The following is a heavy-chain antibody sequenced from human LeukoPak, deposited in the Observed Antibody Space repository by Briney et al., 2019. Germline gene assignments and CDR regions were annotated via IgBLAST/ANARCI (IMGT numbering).Heavy chain of an antibody. CDR1: GYTFIDYY. J-gene: IGHJ4*02. CDR2: INPTSGAT. V-gene: IGHV1-2*02. CDR3: ARVKKLMPEFEF. Sequence: ASLKVFCKSSGYTFIDYYIHWVRQAPRKGGEWMGWINPTSGATKYAQKFQGRVSMTRDTSINTAYMDLTNLRSDDTAIFYCARVKKLMPEFEFWGQGTLVTVSS. D-gene: IGHD2-2*01.